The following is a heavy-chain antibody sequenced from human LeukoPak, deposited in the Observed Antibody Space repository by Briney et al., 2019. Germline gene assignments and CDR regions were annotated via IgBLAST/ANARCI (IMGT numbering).Heavy chain of an antibody. Sequence: PGGSLRLSCSASGFSFGNYWMSWVRQTPGKGLELVANINEDGSEKNYVDSVKGRFTVSRDNADNSVHLQMNSLRDEDTAVYYCAREVRAVGGGKRFDPWGQGTLVTVSS. CDR3: AREVRAVGGGKRFDP. CDR2: INEDGSEK. J-gene: IGHJ5*02. D-gene: IGHD3-16*01. V-gene: IGHV3-7*01. CDR1: GFSFGNYW.